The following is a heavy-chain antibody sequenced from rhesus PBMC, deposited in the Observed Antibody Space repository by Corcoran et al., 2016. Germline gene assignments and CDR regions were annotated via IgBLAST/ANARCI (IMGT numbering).Heavy chain of an antibody. V-gene: IGHV4-165*02. Sequence: QVQLQESGPGQVKPSETLSLTCSVSGGSISGPYCTWLRPPPGKGMEWIGYIGGSNGITYYNASLKSRVTISTDTSKNQFSLKLTSVTAADTAVYYCARCPGYYPNCDDWGQGVLVTVSS. CDR1: GGSISGPY. CDR2: IGGSNGIT. CDR3: ARCPGYYPNCDD. D-gene: IGHD3-3*01. J-gene: IGHJ4*01.